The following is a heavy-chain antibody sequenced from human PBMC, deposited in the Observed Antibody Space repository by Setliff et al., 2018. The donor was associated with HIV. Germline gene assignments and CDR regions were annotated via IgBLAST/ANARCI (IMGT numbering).Heavy chain of an antibody. Sequence: SETLSLTCAVYGGSFNEYYWNWIRQVPGKGLEWIGEINHSGSTNYNESLKRRLRISVDTSKNQFSLSLNSVTAADTAVYYCARAYRDNVWGSWRQISSWFDSWGQGNLVTVSS. CDR2: INHSGST. CDR3: ARAYRDNVWGSWRQISSWFDS. CDR1: GGSFNEYY. D-gene: IGHD3-16*01. J-gene: IGHJ5*01. V-gene: IGHV4-34*01.